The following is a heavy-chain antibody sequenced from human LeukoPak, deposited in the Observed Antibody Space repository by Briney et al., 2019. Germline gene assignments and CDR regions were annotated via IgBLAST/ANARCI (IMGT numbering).Heavy chain of an antibody. CDR2: IYFSGTT. CDR3: ARGRGYGRTFDY. D-gene: IGHD5-18*01. CDR1: GGSISSYY. V-gene: IGHV4-59*01. J-gene: IGHJ4*02. Sequence: SETLSLTCTVSGGSISSYYWSWIRQPPGKGLEWIWYIYFSGTTNYNPSLKSRVTVLVDTSKNQFSLKLRSVTAADTAVYYCARGRGYGRTFDYWGQGTLVTVSS.